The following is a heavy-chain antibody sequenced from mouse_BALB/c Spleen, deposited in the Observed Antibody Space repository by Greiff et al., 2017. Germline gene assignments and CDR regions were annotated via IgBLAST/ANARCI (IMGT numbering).Heavy chain of an antibody. J-gene: IGHJ1*01. CDR1: GFTFSSFG. D-gene: IGHD4-1*01. CDR3: ARHGLGGGWYFDV. Sequence: EVKLVESGGGLVQPGGSRKLSCAASGFTFSSFGMHWVRQAPEKGLEWVAYISSGSSTIYYADTVKGRFTISRDNAKNTLYLQMSSLKSEDTALYYCARHGLGGGWYFDVWGAGTTVTVSS. CDR2: ISSGSSTI. V-gene: IGHV5-17*03.